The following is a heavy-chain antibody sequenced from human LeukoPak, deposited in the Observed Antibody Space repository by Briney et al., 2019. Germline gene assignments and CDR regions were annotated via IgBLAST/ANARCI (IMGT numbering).Heavy chain of an antibody. CDR2: ISISGTLI. D-gene: IGHD2-15*01. Sequence: GGFLRLSCAASGFTFSAYEMNWVRQAPGKGLEWVSYISISGTLIYYADSVKGRFTISRDNAKNSLYLQMNSLTADDTAVYYCARDAYSGGWGPTYFDYWGQGTVVTVS. CDR1: GFTFSAYE. V-gene: IGHV3-48*03. CDR3: ARDAYSGGWGPTYFDY. J-gene: IGHJ4*02.